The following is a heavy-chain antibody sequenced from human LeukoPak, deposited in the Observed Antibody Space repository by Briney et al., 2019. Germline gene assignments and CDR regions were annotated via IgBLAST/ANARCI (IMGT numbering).Heavy chain of an antibody. CDR2: INSDARST. CDR3: ATPRGSGSYLAFDY. V-gene: IGHV3-74*01. Sequence: GGSLRLSCAASGFTFSNYWMHWVRQAPGKGLVWVSRINSDARSTSYADSVKGRFTISRDNAKNTLYLQMNSLRAEDTAVYYCATPRGSGSYLAFDYWGQGTLVTVSS. J-gene: IGHJ4*02. D-gene: IGHD1-26*01. CDR1: GFTFSNYW.